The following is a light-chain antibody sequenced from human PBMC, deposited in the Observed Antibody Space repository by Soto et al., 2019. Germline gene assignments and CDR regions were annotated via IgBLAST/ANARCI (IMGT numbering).Light chain of an antibody. V-gene: IGKV3-20*01. Sequence: EIVLTQSPGTLSLSPGERATLSCRASQYMTRTYIAWYQQKPGQAPRLLIYAASNRATGIPDKFSGSGSWTDYSLTITRLEPEDSAVDYCHQYDKAPQTFGQGTKVEIK. J-gene: IGKJ2*01. CDR1: QYMTRTY. CDR3: HQYDKAPQT. CDR2: AAS.